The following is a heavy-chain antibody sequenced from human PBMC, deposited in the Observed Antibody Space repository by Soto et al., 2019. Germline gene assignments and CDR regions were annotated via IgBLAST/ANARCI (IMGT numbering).Heavy chain of an antibody. CDR2: INSNGSST. D-gene: IGHD1-26*01. V-gene: IGHV3-74*01. J-gene: IGHJ6*03. Sequence: PGGSLRLSCAASGFTFSSYWMHWVRQAPGKGLEWVSRINSNGSSTYYADSVKGRFTISRDNSKNTLYLQMNSLRAEDTAVYYGANPAVGPTPVYYYYMDVWGKGTTVTVSS. CDR1: GFTFSSYW. CDR3: ANPAVGPTPVYYYYMDV.